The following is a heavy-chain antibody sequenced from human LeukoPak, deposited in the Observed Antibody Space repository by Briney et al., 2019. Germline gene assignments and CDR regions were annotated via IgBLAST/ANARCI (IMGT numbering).Heavy chain of an antibody. V-gene: IGHV1-24*01. CDR1: GYSLTELS. J-gene: IGHJ4*02. CDR3: ATEVITMVRGVIITQYYFDY. CDR2: FDPEDGET. D-gene: IGHD3-10*01. Sequence: GASVKVSCKVSGYSLTELSMHWVRQAPGKGLEWMGGFDPEDGETIYAQKFQGRVTMTEDTSTDTAYMELSSLRSEDTAVYYCATEVITMVRGVIITQYYFDYWGQGTLVTVSS.